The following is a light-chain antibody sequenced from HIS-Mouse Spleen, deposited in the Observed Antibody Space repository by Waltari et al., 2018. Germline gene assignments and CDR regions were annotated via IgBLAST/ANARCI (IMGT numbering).Light chain of an antibody. CDR1: PLPIQY. Sequence: SYELTPSPSVSVSPGQTARITCSGDPLPIQYAYWYQQKSGQAPVLVIYADSKRPSGIPEGVSGSSSGTMATLTISGAQVEDEADYYCYSTDSSGNHRVFGGGTKLTVL. CDR3: YSTDSSGNHRV. J-gene: IGLJ2*01. V-gene: IGLV3-10*01. CDR2: ADS.